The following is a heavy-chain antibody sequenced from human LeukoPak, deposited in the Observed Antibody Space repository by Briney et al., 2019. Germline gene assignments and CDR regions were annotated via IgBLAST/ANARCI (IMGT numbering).Heavy chain of an antibody. D-gene: IGHD3-22*01. Sequence: SETLSLTCAVYGGSFSGYYWSWIRQPPGKGLEWIGEINHSGSTNYSPSLKSRVTISVDTSKNQFSLKLSSVTAADTAVYYCARHYYYYDSSGYRDWFDPWGQGTLVTVSS. CDR2: INHSGST. CDR1: GGSFSGYY. CDR3: ARHYYYYDSSGYRDWFDP. V-gene: IGHV4-34*01. J-gene: IGHJ5*02.